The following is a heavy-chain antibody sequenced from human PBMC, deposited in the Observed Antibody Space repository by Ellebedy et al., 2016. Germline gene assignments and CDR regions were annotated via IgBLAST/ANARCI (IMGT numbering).Heavy chain of an antibody. CDR1: GFIFSNAW. J-gene: IGHJ4*02. V-gene: IGHV3-15*01. Sequence: GESLKISXAASGFIFSNAWMSWVRQAPGKGLESVGRIKSKTGGETTDYAAPVKGRFSISRDDSDNTLYLQMNSLKTEDTAVYYCATSGQGHDYFDYWGQGTLVTVSS. CDR3: ATSGQGHDYFDY. CDR2: IKSKTGGETT.